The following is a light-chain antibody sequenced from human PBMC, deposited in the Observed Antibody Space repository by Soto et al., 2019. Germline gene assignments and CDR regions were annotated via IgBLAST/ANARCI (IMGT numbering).Light chain of an antibody. V-gene: IGKV1-39*01. Sequence: IRMNKSTSSLSASVGDRVTITCRASQSISSYLNWYQQNPGKAPKLLIYAASSLQSGVPSRFSGSGSGTDFTLTISSLQPEDFATYYCQQSYSTPVTFGQGTKVDIK. J-gene: IGKJ1*01. CDR3: QQSYSTPVT. CDR2: AAS. CDR1: QSISSY.